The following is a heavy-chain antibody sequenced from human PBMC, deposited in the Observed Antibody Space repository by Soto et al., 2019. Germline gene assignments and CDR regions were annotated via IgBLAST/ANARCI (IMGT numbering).Heavy chain of an antibody. CDR1: GFTFSSYA. J-gene: IGHJ4*02. D-gene: IGHD3-22*01. V-gene: IGHV3-30-3*01. Sequence: GGSLRLSCAASGFTFSSYAMHWVRQAPGKGLEWVALISYDGSDKDYADSVKGRFTIARDNSRNTLFLQMNSLRAEDTAVYYCARDYYKYYDSSGYYRSPAYWGQGTLVTVSS. CDR3: ARDYYKYYDSSGYYRSPAY. CDR2: ISYDGSDK.